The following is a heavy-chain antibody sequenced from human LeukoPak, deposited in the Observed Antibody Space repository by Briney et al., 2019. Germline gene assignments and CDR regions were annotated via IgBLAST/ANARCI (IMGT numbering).Heavy chain of an antibody. Sequence: GASVKVSCKASGYTFTGYYMHWVRQAPGQGLEWMGWINPNSGGTNYAQKFQGRVTMTRDTSISTAYMELSRLRSDDTAVYYCARAPFGYAGYYYYMDVWGKGTTVTVSS. CDR2: INPNSGGT. CDR3: ARAPFGYAGYYYYMDV. J-gene: IGHJ6*03. D-gene: IGHD2-8*01. CDR1: GYTFTGYY. V-gene: IGHV1-2*02.